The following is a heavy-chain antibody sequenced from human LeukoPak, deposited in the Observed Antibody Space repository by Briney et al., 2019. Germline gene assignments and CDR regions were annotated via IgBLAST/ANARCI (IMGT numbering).Heavy chain of an antibody. CDR3: ARDREDYGDFGY. CDR2: IKEDGSEK. J-gene: IGHJ4*02. V-gene: IGHV3-7*01. D-gene: IGHD4-17*01. Sequence: GGSLRLSCVASGFTFSNYWMTWVRQAPGKGLEWVAKIKEDGSEKYYVDSVKGRFSISRDNTKNSLYLQMNSLRAEDTAVYYCARDREDYGDFGYWGQGTLVTVSS. CDR1: GFTFSNYW.